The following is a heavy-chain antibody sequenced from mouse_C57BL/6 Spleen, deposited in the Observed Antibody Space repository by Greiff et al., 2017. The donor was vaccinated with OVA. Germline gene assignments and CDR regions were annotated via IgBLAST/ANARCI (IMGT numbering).Heavy chain of an antibody. Sequence: EVQGVESGGDLVKPGGSLKLSCAASGFTFSSYGMSWVRQTPDKRLEWVATISSGGSYTYYPDSVKGRFTISRDNAKNTLYLQMSSLKSEDTAMYYCARRYGNYLYYFDYWGQGTTLTVSS. J-gene: IGHJ2*01. D-gene: IGHD2-10*02. CDR3: ARRYGNYLYYFDY. CDR1: GFTFSSYG. CDR2: ISSGGSYT. V-gene: IGHV5-6*01.